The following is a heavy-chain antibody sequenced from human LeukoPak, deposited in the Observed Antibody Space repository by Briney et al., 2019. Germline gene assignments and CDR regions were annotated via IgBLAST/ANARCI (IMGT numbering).Heavy chain of an antibody. J-gene: IGHJ4*02. Sequence: SETLSLTCTVSGGSISSYYWSWIRQPAGKGLEYLGRISSTGSTNYNPSLRSRVTISADTSKNHFSLKLTSVTAADTAVYYCARDQTYSGSGIYTYFDYWGQGVLVTVSS. CDR3: ARDQTYSGSGIYTYFDY. CDR1: GGSISSYY. CDR2: ISSTGST. D-gene: IGHD3-10*01. V-gene: IGHV4-4*07.